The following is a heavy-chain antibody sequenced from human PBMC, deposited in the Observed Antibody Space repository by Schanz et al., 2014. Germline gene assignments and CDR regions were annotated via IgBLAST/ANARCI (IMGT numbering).Heavy chain of an antibody. CDR1: GASISGSSDY. V-gene: IGHV4-39*01. CDR3: ARRDNYLSAFDI. CDR2: IYYTGTT. D-gene: IGHD4-4*01. Sequence: QLPLQESGPGLVKPSETLSLTCTVSGASISGSSDYWGWIRQSPGKGLEWIGNIYYTGTTYYNPSLKSRFSLSVDTSKTQVPQKLTSVTAADTAVFYCARRDNYLSAFDIWGQGTMVTVSS. J-gene: IGHJ3*02.